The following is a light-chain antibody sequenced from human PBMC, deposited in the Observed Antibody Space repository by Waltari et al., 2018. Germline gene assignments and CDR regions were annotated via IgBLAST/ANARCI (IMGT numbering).Light chain of an antibody. J-gene: IGLJ2*01. V-gene: IGLV2-14*03. CDR1: SGDIGTYNS. Sequence: QSALTQPASVSGSPGQSITISCSGTSGDIGTYNSFAWFQQHPGKAPKILIHDVNQRPSGVSDRFTGSKSGYTASLTISGLQAEDEADYYCSSYTRRSTLIFGGGTKVTVL. CDR2: DVN. CDR3: SSYTRRSTLI.